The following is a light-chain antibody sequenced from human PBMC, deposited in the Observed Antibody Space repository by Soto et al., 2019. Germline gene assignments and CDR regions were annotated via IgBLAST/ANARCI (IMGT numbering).Light chain of an antibody. CDR1: SSDVGAYNR. V-gene: IGLV2-14*01. CDR2: EVS. J-gene: IGLJ1*01. Sequence: QSALTQPASVSGSPGQSITISCTGTSSDVGAYNRVSWYQQHSGKAPKLMIYEVSNRPSGVSNRFSGSKSGNTASLTISGLQAEDEADYYCLSYTTSSSYVFGTGNKVNV. CDR3: LSYTTSSSYV.